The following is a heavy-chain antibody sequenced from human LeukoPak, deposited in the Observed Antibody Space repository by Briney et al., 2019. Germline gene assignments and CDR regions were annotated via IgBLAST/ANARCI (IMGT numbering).Heavy chain of an antibody. Sequence: GGSLRLSCAASGFTFSSYSRNWVRQAPGKGLEWVSSISSSSSYIYYADSVKGRITISRDNAKNSLYLQMNSLRAEDMALYYCAKVIFRNCNAQIPTGPFDYWGQGTLVTVSS. CDR3: AKVIFRNCNAQIPTGPFDY. CDR1: GFTFSSYS. D-gene: IGHD1-1*01. J-gene: IGHJ4*02. V-gene: IGHV3-21*04. CDR2: ISSSSSYI.